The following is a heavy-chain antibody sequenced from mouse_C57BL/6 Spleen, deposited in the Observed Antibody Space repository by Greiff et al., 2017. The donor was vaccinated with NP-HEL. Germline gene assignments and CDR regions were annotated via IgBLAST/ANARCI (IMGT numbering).Heavy chain of an antibody. D-gene: IGHD3-1*01. CDR2: IYPRSGNT. J-gene: IGHJ3*01. Sequence: VQLQQSGAELARPGASVKLSCKASGYTFTSYGISWVKQRTGQGLEWIGEIYPRSGNTYYNEKFKGKATLTVDKPSSTAYMQLSSLTSEDSAVYYCARSGVLGAWFAYWGQGTLVTVSA. CDR1: GYTFTSYG. CDR3: ARSGVLGAWFAY. V-gene: IGHV1-81*01.